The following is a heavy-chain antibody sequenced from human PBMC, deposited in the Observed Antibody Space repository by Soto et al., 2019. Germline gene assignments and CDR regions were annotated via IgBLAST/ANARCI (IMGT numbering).Heavy chain of an antibody. D-gene: IGHD7-27*01. CDR3: ARGALDHWGYFDY. Sequence: QVQLQESGPGLVKPSQPLSLTCTVSVGSISSGDYYWSWIRQPPGKGLEWMGYIYYSGSTYYNPSLKSRVTISVDTSKTQFSLKLSSVTAADTAVYYCARGALDHWGYFDYWGQGTLVTVSS. CDR1: VGSISSGDYY. CDR2: IYYSGST. J-gene: IGHJ4*02. V-gene: IGHV4-30-4*01.